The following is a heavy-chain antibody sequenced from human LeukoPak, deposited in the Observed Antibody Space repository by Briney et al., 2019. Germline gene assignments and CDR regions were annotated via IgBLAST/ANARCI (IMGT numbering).Heavy chain of an antibody. V-gene: IGHV4-39*01. Sequence: SETLSLTCTVSGGSISSYYWGWIRQPPGKGLEWIGSIYYSGSTYYNPSLKSRVTISVDTSKNQFSLKLSSVTAADTAVYYCASSYYDILTGSPCFDYWGQGTLVTVSS. CDR2: IYYSGST. CDR3: ASSYYDILTGSPCFDY. D-gene: IGHD3-9*01. J-gene: IGHJ4*02. CDR1: GGSISSYY.